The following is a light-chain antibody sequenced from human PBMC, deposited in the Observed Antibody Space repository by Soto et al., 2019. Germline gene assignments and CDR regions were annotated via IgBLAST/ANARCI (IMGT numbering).Light chain of an antibody. J-gene: IGKJ4*01. Sequence: DIQLTQSPSFLSASVGDRVTIACRASQGISSYLAWYQQQPGKAPKLLIYAASTLQRGVPSRFSGSGSGTEFTLTISSLQHEDFATYYCQQLNSYPTFGGGTKVEIK. CDR3: QQLNSYPT. V-gene: IGKV1-9*01. CDR1: QGISSY. CDR2: AAS.